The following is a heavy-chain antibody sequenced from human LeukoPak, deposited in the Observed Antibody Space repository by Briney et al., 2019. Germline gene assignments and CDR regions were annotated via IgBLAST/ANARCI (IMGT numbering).Heavy chain of an antibody. CDR2: ISAYNGNT. J-gene: IGHJ3*02. CDR1: GYTFTSYG. Sequence: ASVKVSCKASGYTFTSYGISWVRQAPGQGLEWMGWISAYNGNTNYAQKLQGRVTMTTDTSTSTAYMELRSLRSDDTAVYYCARAYYDSSGYYRPQSQRYAFDIWGQGTMVTVSS. D-gene: IGHD3-22*01. CDR3: ARAYYDSSGYYRPQSQRYAFDI. V-gene: IGHV1-18*01.